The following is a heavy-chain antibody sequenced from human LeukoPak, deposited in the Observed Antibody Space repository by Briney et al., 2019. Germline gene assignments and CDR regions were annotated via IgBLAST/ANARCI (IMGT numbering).Heavy chain of an antibody. J-gene: IGHJ4*02. CDR2: FYYSGST. Sequence: SDTLSLPCTVSGGSISSYYWSWIRQPPGKGLEWIGYFYYSGSTNYNPSLKSRVTISVDTSKNQFSLKLSSVTAADTTVYYCARSGGFWSGYYGYWGQGTLVTVSS. CDR1: GGSISSYY. D-gene: IGHD3-3*01. CDR3: ARSGGFWSGYYGY. V-gene: IGHV4-59*07.